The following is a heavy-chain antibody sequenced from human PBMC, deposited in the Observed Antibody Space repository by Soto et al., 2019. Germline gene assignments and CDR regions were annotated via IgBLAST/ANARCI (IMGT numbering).Heavy chain of an antibody. V-gene: IGHV2-26*01. Sequence: QVTLKESGPVLVKPTETLTLTCIVSGFSLNNNRMGVSWLRQPPGKALEWLAHIFANDEKTYRTSLKARLSISKDTSESQVVLTRTNMDPVDTATYYCARLRPSLSGSTVFDSWGQGTLVTVSS. J-gene: IGHJ4*02. CDR3: ARLRPSLSGSTVFDS. D-gene: IGHD1-1*01. CDR2: IFANDEK. CDR1: GFSLNNNRMG.